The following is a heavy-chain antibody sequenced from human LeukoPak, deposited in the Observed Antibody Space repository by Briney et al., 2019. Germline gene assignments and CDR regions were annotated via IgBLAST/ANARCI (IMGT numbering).Heavy chain of an antibody. D-gene: IGHD4-17*01. CDR3: ARGAGTTVTTKGAFDI. V-gene: IGHV4-59*01. Sequence: SETLSLTCTASGFSISSYYWSWIRQPPGKGLEWIGYIYYSGSTNYNPSLKSRVTISVDTSKNQFSLKLSSVTAADTAVYYCARGAGTTVTTKGAFDIWGQGTMVTVSS. CDR2: IYYSGST. CDR1: GFSISSYY. J-gene: IGHJ3*02.